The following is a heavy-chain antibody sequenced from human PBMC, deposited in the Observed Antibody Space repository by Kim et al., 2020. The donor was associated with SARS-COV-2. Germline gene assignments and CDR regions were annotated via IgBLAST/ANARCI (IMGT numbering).Heavy chain of an antibody. D-gene: IGHD2-2*01. Sequence: GGSLRLSCAASGFTFSSFWMSWVRQAPGKGLEWVANIKQDGSEMYYVDSVKGRFTISRDNAKNSLYLQMSSLRAEDTGVYYCARFTSTSSTSCYNYWGQGTLVTVCS. V-gene: IGHV3-7*01. J-gene: IGHJ4*02. CDR1: GFTFSSFW. CDR3: ARFTSTSSTSCYNY. CDR2: IKQDGSEM.